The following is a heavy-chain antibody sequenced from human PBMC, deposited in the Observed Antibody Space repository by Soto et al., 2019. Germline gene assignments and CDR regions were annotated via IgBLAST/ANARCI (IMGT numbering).Heavy chain of an antibody. D-gene: IGHD3-10*01. V-gene: IGHV3-23*01. CDR1: EFNVSINA. J-gene: IGHJ4*01. CDR3: ARDSGYGSKSSVNHYLDY. Sequence: GGPLRHSYTTSEFNVSINALSWVRPAPGKGLEWLSAISANGQGIYYADSVRGRFSISRDNSRNTVFLHMDSLRAEDTAIYYCARDSGYGSKSSVNHYLDYWGHGTLVTVSS. CDR2: ISANGQGI.